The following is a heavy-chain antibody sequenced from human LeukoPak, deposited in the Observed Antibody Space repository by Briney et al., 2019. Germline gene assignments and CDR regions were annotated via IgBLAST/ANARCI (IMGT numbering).Heavy chain of an antibody. V-gene: IGHV4-34*01. D-gene: IGHD1-1*01. Sequence: SETLSLTCAVYGGSFSGYYWCWIRQPPGKGLEWIGEINHSGSTNYNPSLKSRVTISVDTSKNQFSLKLSSVTAADTALYYCARHSSLRTFDYWGQGTLVTVSS. J-gene: IGHJ4*02. CDR3: ARHSSLRTFDY. CDR1: GGSFSGYY. CDR2: INHSGST.